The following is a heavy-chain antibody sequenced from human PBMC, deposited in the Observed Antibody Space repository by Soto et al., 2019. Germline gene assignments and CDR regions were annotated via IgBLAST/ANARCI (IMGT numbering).Heavy chain of an antibody. V-gene: IGHV3-43D*03. CDR3: AKSSGRRYYSYGMDV. CDR1: GFTFDDYA. Sequence: GGSLRLSCAASGFTFDDYAMHWVRQAPGKGLEWVSLISWDGGSTYYADSVKGRFTISRDNSKNSLYLQMNSLRAEDTALYYCAKSSGRRYYSYGMDVWGQGTTVTVSS. J-gene: IGHJ6*02. CDR2: ISWDGGST.